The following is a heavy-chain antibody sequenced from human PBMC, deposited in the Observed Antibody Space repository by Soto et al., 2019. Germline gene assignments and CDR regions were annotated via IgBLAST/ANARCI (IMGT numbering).Heavy chain of an antibody. D-gene: IGHD3-9*01. J-gene: IGHJ5*02. Sequence: ASVKVSCKASGFTFTSSAMQWVRQARGQRLEWMGWIVVIFGTTNYAQKFQGRVTITADESTSTAYMELSSLRSEDTAVYYCARELVMPNNWFDPWGQGTLVTVSS. CDR3: ARELVMPNNWFDP. CDR1: GFTFTSSA. CDR2: IVVIFGTT. V-gene: IGHV1-58*02.